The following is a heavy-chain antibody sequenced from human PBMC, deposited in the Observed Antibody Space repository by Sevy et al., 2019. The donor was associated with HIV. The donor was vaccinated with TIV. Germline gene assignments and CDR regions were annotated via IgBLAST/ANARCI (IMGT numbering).Heavy chain of an antibody. D-gene: IGHD4-17*01. V-gene: IGHV3-30-3*01. J-gene: IGHJ6*02. CDR1: GFAFSNYYA. Sequence: GGSLRLSCAASGFAFSNYYAMHWVRQAPGKGLEWVALISYDGSDTYYADSVKGRFTVSRDNFKNTRFLQMKSLTTEETAVYYCARPRANYVDHYFFYAMDVWGQGTTVTVSS. CDR2: ISYDGSDT. CDR3: ARPRANYVDHYFFYAMDV.